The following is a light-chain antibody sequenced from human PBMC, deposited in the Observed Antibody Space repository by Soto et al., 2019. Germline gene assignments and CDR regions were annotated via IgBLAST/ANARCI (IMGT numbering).Light chain of an antibody. CDR3: SSYTRGRSVV. CDR2: DVS. CDR1: SSDVGAYNY. Sequence: QSVLTQPASVSGSPGQSITISCTGTSSDVGAYNYVSWYQQHPGKAPKLMICDVSYRPSGVSNRFSGSKSGNTAPLTISGLQAEDEADYYCSSYTRGRSVVFGVGTKLTVL. J-gene: IGLJ2*01. V-gene: IGLV2-14*01.